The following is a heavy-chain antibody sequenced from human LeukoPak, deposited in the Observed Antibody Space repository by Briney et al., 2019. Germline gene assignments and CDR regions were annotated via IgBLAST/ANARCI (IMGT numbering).Heavy chain of an antibody. CDR2: IRSKANSYAT. Sequence: GSLRLSCAASGFTFSSYEMNWVRQAPGKGLEWVGRIRSKANSYATAYAASVKGRFTISRDDSKNTAYLQMNSLKTEDTAVYYCTSTLLGYCTNGVCYTFYWGQGTLVTVSS. CDR1: GFTFSSYE. CDR3: TSTLLGYCTNGVCYTFY. J-gene: IGHJ4*02. V-gene: IGHV3-73*01. D-gene: IGHD2-8*01.